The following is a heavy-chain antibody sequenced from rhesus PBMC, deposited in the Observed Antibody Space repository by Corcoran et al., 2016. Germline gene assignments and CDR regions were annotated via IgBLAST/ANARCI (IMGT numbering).Heavy chain of an antibody. D-gene: IGHD1-1*01. V-gene: IGHV3-30*01. CDR3: TTILQY. J-gene: IGHJ4*01. CDR1: GLTFGKVR. CDR2: IKTKAEGGTT. Sequence: EVHLVESGGGLVQLGGSLRLPCEASGLTFGKVRMNWGGQAPGKGLEWVGSIKTKAEGGTTNYAAYVKVRLTISRDDSKNTLYLEMNSLKSEDTAVYYCTTILQYWGQGVLVTVSS.